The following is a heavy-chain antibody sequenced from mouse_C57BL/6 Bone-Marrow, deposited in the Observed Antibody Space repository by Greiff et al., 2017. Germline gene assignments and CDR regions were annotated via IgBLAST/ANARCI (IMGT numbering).Heavy chain of an antibody. CDR3: ARSNYVSYYAMDY. CDR1: GYTFTSYW. CDR2: IYPSDSET. V-gene: IGHV1-61*01. J-gene: IGHJ4*01. Sequence: QVQLQQSGAELARPGASVKLSCKASGYTFTSYWMDWVKQRPGQGLEWIGNIYPSDSETHYNQKFKDKATLTVDKSSSTAYMQLSSLTSEDSAVYYCARSNYVSYYAMDYWGQGTSVTVSS. D-gene: IGHD2-5*01.